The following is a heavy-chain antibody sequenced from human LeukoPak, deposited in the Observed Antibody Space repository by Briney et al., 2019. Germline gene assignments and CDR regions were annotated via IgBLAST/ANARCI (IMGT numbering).Heavy chain of an antibody. J-gene: IGHJ4*02. CDR2: IRYDGSNK. Sequence: TGGSLRLSCAASGFTFSSYSMNWVRQAPGKGLEWVAFIRYDGSNKYYADSVKGRFTISRDNSKNTLYLQMNSLRAEDTAVYYCAKVKGSGSYGVGYWGQGTLVTASS. D-gene: IGHD3-10*01. CDR3: AKVKGSGSYGVGY. V-gene: IGHV3-30*02. CDR1: GFTFSSYS.